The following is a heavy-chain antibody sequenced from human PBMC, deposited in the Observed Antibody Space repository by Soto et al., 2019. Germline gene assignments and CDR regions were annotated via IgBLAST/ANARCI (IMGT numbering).Heavy chain of an antibody. CDR3: AKDGWGYYDSSGHQH. CDR2: ISGSGGST. V-gene: IGHV3-23*01. J-gene: IGHJ1*01. CDR1: GFTFSSYA. D-gene: IGHD3-22*01. Sequence: GESLKISCAASGFTFSSYAMSWVRQAPGKGLEWVSAISGSGGSTYYADSVKGRFTISRDNSKNTLYLQMNSLRAEDTAVYYCAKDGWGYYDSSGHQHWGQGTLVTVSS.